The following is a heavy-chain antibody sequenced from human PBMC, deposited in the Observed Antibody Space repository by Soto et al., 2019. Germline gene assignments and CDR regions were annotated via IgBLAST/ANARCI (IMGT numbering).Heavy chain of an antibody. CDR3: ARGRYSYGPYFDP. CDR1: NDSISNSAYL. Sequence: PSETLSLTCTVSNDSISNSAYLWTWIRQPPGKGLELIGYIYYSGSASYNPSLKSRVTISIDTSKSQFSLRLDSMTAADTAVYYCARGRYSYGPYFDPWGQGTLVTVS. V-gene: IGHV4-30-4*01. D-gene: IGHD5-18*01. J-gene: IGHJ5*02. CDR2: IYYSGSA.